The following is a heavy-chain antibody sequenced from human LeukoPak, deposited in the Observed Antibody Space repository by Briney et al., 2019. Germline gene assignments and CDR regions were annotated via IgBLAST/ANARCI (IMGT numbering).Heavy chain of an antibody. CDR1: GFTFSSYA. J-gene: IGHJ4*02. CDR3: ATTVSFPYYFDY. V-gene: IGHV3-30-3*01. Sequence: GGSLRLSCAASGFTFSSYAMHWVRQAPGKGLEWVAVISYDGSNKYYADSVKGRFTISRDNSKNTLYLQMNSLRAEDTAVYYCATTVSFPYYFDYWGQGTLVTVSS. CDR2: ISYDGSNK.